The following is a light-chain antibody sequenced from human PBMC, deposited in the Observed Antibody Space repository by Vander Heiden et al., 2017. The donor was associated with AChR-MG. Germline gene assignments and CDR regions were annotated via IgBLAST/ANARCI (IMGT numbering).Light chain of an antibody. CDR2: DSS. J-gene: IGKJ4*01. CDR3: QQYGDA. Sequence: VLTQSPGPLSLSPGERATLSCKTGQNVGIHLAWYQLKPGQAPRLLIYDSSNRATGIPDRFSGSGSGTDFTLTISRVEPEDFAVYYCQQYGDAFGGGTRVEIK. CDR1: QNVGIH. V-gene: IGKV3-20*01.